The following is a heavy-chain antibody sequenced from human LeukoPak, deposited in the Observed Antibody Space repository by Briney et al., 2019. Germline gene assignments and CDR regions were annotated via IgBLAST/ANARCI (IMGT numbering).Heavy chain of an antibody. CDR3: ARYHSGYDDY. CDR1: GGSISSSSCY. J-gene: IGHJ4*02. V-gene: IGHV4-39*07. D-gene: IGHD5-12*01. CDR2: IYYSGNT. Sequence: SETLSLTCTVSGGSISSSSCYWGWIRQPPGKGLEWIGSIYYSGNTYYNPSLKSRVTISVDTSKNQFSLKLNSLTAADTAVYYCARYHSGYDDYWGQGTLVTVSS.